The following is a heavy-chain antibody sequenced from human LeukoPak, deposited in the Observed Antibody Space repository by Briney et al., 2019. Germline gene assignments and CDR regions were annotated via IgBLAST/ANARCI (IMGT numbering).Heavy chain of an antibody. CDR2: IYYSGST. Sequence: SETLSLTCTVSGGSISSSSYYWGWIRQPPGKGLEWIGRIYYSGSTYYNPSLKSRVTISVDTSKNQFSLKLSSVTAADTAVYYCAREITIFGGLDWFDPWGQGTLVTVSS. D-gene: IGHD3-3*01. CDR3: AREITIFGGLDWFDP. V-gene: IGHV4-39*01. CDR1: GGSISSSSYY. J-gene: IGHJ5*02.